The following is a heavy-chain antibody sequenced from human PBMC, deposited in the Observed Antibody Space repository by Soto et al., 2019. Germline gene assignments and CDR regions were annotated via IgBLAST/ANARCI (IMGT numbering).Heavy chain of an antibody. Sequence: SETLSLTCTVSGVSISSGVYYWSWIRQHPGKGLEWIGYIYYSGSTYYNPSLKSRVTISVDTSKNQFSLKLSSVTAADTAVYYCARDPNYDFWSGYPNSNYGMDVWGQGTTVTVSS. CDR1: GVSISSGVYY. CDR3: ARDPNYDFWSGYPNSNYGMDV. J-gene: IGHJ6*02. D-gene: IGHD3-3*01. CDR2: IYYSGST. V-gene: IGHV4-31*03.